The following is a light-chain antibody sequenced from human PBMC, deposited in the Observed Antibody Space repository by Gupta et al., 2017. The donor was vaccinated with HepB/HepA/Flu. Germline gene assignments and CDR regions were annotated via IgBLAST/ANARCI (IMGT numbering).Light chain of an antibody. J-gene: IGLJ1*01. V-gene: IGLV3-1*01. CDR3: QAWDSRTDVYV. CDR2: QDF. Sequence: SYELTQSPSVSVSPGQTASITCSGDKLGDKYTCWYQQKPGQSPVLVIYQDFKRPSGIPERFSGSNSGNTATLTISGTQAMDEADYYCQAWDSRTDVYVFGTGTKVTVL. CDR1: KLGDKY.